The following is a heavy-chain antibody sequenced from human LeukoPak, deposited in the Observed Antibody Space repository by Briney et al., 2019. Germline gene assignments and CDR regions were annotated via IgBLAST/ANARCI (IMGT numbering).Heavy chain of an antibody. CDR3: ARDKFGAAGNLFDY. D-gene: IGHD6-13*01. J-gene: IGHJ4*02. Sequence: GGSLRLSCAASGFTFSSYWMHWVRQAPGKGLVWVSRISSDGSSTTYADSVKGRFTISRDNAKNTLYLQMNSLRAEDTAVYYCARDKFGAAGNLFDYWGQGTLVTVSS. V-gene: IGHV3-74*01. CDR2: ISSDGSST. CDR1: GFTFSSYW.